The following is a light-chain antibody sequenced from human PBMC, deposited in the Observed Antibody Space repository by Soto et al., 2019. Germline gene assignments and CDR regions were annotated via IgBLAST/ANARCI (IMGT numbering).Light chain of an antibody. J-gene: IGKJ4*01. CDR3: QQYNVWPLT. Sequence: EIVMTQSPATLSVSPGERATLSCRASQSVSSNLAWYQQKPGQTPKLLIYVASTSATGIPGRFSGSGSGTEFTLSISSLQSEDFAVYYCQQYNVWPLTFGGGTKVEFK. CDR2: VAS. V-gene: IGKV3-15*01. CDR1: QSVSSN.